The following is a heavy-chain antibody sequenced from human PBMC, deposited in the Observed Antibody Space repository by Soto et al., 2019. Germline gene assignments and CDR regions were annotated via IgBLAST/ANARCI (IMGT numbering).Heavy chain of an antibody. D-gene: IGHD2-21*02. Sequence: GSLRLSCAASGATFSSYGMHWVRQAPGKGLEWVADIKQDGSEKYYVDSVKGRFTISRDNAKNALYLQMNSLRAEDTAVYYCARAGVVTANAHFGYFDYWGQGTLVTVSS. V-gene: IGHV3-7*01. CDR3: ARAGVVTANAHFGYFDY. CDR2: IKQDGSEK. J-gene: IGHJ4*02. CDR1: GATFSSYG.